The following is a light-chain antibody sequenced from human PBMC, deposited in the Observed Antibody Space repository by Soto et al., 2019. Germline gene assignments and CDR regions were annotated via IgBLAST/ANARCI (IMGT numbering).Light chain of an antibody. J-gene: IGKJ4*01. V-gene: IGKV3-20*01. CDR2: GAS. CDR1: QSVSSSK. CDR3: QHYGSSPLT. Sequence: EIVLTQSPGTLSLSPGERATLSCRASQSVSSSKLVWYQQKPGQAPRLLIYGASSRATCIPDRFSGRGSGTDFTLTISRLEPEAFAVYYCQHYGSSPLTFGGGTKVEIK.